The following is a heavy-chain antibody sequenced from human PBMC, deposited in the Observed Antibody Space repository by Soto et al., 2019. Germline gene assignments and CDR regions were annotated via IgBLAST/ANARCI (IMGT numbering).Heavy chain of an antibody. Sequence: SESLSITCTVSGGCVCSYYWGGIRQPPGKGLEWIGYIYYSGSTNYNPSLKSRVTISVDTSKNQFSLKLSSVTAADTAVYYCAREYYYDSSGYVNGFDPWGQGALVTVSS. V-gene: IGHV4-59*02. D-gene: IGHD3-22*01. CDR3: AREYYYDSSGYVNGFDP. CDR1: GGCVCSYY. CDR2: IYYSGST. J-gene: IGHJ5*02.